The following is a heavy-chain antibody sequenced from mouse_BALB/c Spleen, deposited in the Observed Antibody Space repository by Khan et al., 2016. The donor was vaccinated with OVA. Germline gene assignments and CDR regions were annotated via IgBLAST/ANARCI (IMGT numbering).Heavy chain of an antibody. Sequence: EVQLQESGPGLVKPSQSLSLTCTVTGYSITSDYAWNWLRQFPGNKLEWMGYISYSGSTSSNPPLKSRISITRDTSKNQFFLQLNSVTTEDTATYYCARDGSRYNYAMDYWGQGTAVTVSS. CDR1: GYSITSDYA. CDR2: ISYSGST. V-gene: IGHV3-2*02. D-gene: IGHD2-3*01. CDR3: ARDGSRYNYAMDY. J-gene: IGHJ4*01.